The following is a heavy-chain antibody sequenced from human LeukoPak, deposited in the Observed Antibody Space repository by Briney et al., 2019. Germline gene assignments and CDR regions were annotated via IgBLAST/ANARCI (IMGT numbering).Heavy chain of an antibody. J-gene: IGHJ4*02. CDR1: GGSFSGYY. CDR2: IYYSGNT. Sequence: SETLSLTCAVYGGSFSGYYWSWFRQPPGKGLERIGNIYYSGNTYYNASLKSQVSISIDTSKNQFSLRLTSVTAADTAVYYCARQTGSGLFILPGGQGTLVTVSS. CDR3: ARQTGSGLFILP. V-gene: IGHV4-34*01. D-gene: IGHD3/OR15-3a*01.